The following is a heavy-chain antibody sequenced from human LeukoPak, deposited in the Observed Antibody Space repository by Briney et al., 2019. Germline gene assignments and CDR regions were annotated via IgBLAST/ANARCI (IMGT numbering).Heavy chain of an antibody. CDR1: GGSISSSSYY. D-gene: IGHD3-3*01. CDR2: IYYSGST. Sequence: PSETLSLTCTVSGGSISSSSYYWGWIRQPPGKGLEWIGSIYYSGSTHYNPSLKSRVTISLDTSKTQFSLKLSSVTAADTAVYYCARGYYDFWSGYYSSNWFDPWGQGTLVTVSS. CDR3: ARGYYDFWSGYYSSNWFDP. J-gene: IGHJ5*02. V-gene: IGHV4-39*07.